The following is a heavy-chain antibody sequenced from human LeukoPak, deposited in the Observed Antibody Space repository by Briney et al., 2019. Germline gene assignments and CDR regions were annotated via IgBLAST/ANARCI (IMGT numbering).Heavy chain of an antibody. Sequence: PGGSVRLSCAASGFTFSSYSMNWVRQAPGKGLEWVSSISSSSSYIYYADSVKGRFTISRDNAKNSLYLQMNSLSAEDTAVYYCARVSVATSFDYWGQGTLVTVSS. CDR1: GFTFSSYS. V-gene: IGHV3-21*01. CDR3: ARVSVATSFDY. CDR2: ISSSSSYI. J-gene: IGHJ4*02. D-gene: IGHD5-12*01.